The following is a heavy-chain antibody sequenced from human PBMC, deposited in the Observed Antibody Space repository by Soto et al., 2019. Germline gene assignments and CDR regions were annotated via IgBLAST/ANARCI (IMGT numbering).Heavy chain of an antibody. D-gene: IGHD3-22*01. CDR1: GFTFSSYA. CDR2: ISYDGSNK. V-gene: IGHV3-30-3*01. Sequence: QVQLVESGGGVVQPGRSLRLSCAASGFTFSSYAMHWVRQAPGKGLEWVAVISYDGSNKYYADSVKGRFTISRDNSKNTLYLQMNSLRAEDTAVYYCAGDRFIDSSVRDGMDVWGQGTTVTVSS. CDR3: AGDRFIDSSVRDGMDV. J-gene: IGHJ6*02.